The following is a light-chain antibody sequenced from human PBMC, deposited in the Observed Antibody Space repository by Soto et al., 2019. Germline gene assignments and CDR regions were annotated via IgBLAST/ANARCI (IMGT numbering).Light chain of an antibody. CDR1: QNVGSN. J-gene: IGKJ4*01. CDR2: DAS. CDR3: QQYHHWPLT. V-gene: IGKV3-15*01. Sequence: EIVLTQSPATLSVSPGERATVPCRASQNVGSNLAWYQLKPGQAPSLLIYDASTRATGIPARFSGSGSGTDFTLTISNLQSEDIAVYYCQQYHHWPLTFGGGTKVEIK.